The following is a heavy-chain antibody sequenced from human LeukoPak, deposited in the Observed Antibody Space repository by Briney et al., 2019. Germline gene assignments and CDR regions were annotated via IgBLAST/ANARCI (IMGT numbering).Heavy chain of an antibody. V-gene: IGHV3-48*03. CDR3: VVLWFGEFDY. J-gene: IGHJ4*02. CDR2: ISSSGSTI. Sequence: PGGSLRLSCAASGFTFSSYEMNWVRQAPGKGLEWVSYISSSGSTIYYADSVKGRFTISRDNAKNSLYLQMNSLRAEDTAVYYCVVLWFGEFDYWGQGTLVTVSS. CDR1: GFTFSSYE. D-gene: IGHD3-10*01.